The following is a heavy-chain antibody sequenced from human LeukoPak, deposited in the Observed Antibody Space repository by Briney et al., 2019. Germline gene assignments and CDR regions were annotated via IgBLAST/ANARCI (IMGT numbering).Heavy chain of an antibody. V-gene: IGHV4-34*01. Sequence: SETLSLTCAVYGGSFSGYYWSWIRQPPGKGLEWTGEINHSGSTNYNPSLKSRVTISVDTSKNQFSLKLSSVTAADTAVYYCARPRITMVRGVKDAFDIWGQGTMVTVSS. J-gene: IGHJ3*02. CDR2: INHSGST. CDR1: GGSFSGYY. CDR3: ARPRITMVRGVKDAFDI. D-gene: IGHD3-10*01.